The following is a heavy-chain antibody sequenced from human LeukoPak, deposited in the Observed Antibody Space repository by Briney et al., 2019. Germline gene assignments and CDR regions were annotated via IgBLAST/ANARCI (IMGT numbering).Heavy chain of an antibody. Sequence: SETLSRTCTVSGGTISSYYWNWLRQPPGKGLEWIGYIYYSGSTNYNPSLKSRVTISLDTSKNQFSLKLSSVTAADTAVYYCYCSGGNWGQGTLVTVSS. J-gene: IGHJ4*02. CDR2: IYYSGST. CDR3: YCSGGN. CDR1: GGTISSYY. D-gene: IGHD2-15*01. V-gene: IGHV4-59*01.